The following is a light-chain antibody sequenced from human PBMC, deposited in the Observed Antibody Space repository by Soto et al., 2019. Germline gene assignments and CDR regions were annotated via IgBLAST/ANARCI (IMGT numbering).Light chain of an antibody. J-gene: IGKJ4*01. CDR2: DAS. CDR1: QRVSSF. CDR3: LQCSKWPLT. Sequence: EIVLTQSPATLSLSPGERATLSCRASQRVSSFLAWYQQKPGQAPRLLIYDASNKATANPPRFSGSGSGTDFTLTISSLEPEDFAVYYCLQCSKWPLTFGGVTKVEIK. V-gene: IGKV3-11*01.